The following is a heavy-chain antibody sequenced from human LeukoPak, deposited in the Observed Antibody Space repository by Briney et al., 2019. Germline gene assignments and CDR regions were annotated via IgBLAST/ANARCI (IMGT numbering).Heavy chain of an antibody. D-gene: IGHD3-22*01. CDR1: GFTFSSYG. J-gene: IGHJ4*02. CDR2: IRYDGSNK. Sequence: PGGSLRLSCAASGFTFSSYGMHWVRQAPGKGLEWVAFIRYDGSNKYYADSVKGRFTISRDNSKNTLYLQMNSLRAEDTAVYYCAREGKLTGYFGGLGFNYWGQGTLVTVSS. V-gene: IGHV3-30*02. CDR3: AREGKLTGYFGGLGFNY.